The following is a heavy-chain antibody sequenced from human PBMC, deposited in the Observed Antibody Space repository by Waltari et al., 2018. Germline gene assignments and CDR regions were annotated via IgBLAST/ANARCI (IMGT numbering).Heavy chain of an antibody. CDR3: ARDRGRGLYLDT. D-gene: IGHD2-15*01. J-gene: IGHJ5*02. V-gene: IGHV4-4*02. CDR1: GASVSSSYW. Sequence: QLQLQESGPGLVTPSGTLSLSCAVSGASVSSSYWWRWVRQSPQKGLEWIGQVHGSGRSNYSPSFASRVTVSLDTSNNEFSLKVTSATAADTAMYYCARDRGRGLYLDTWGPGTLVTVSP. CDR2: VHGSGRS.